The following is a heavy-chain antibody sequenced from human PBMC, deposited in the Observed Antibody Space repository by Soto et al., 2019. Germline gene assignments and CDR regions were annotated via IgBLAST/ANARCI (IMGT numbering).Heavy chain of an antibody. CDR1: GYTFTDYY. Sequence: ASVKVSCKASGYTFTDYYMHWVRQAPGQGLEWVGWINPNIGATNFAQQFQGRVTMTSDTSTTTAYMELNGLRSDDSAVFYCARGRNTKCSSHLYDYCGRGTLVT. V-gene: IGHV1-2*02. J-gene: IGHJ4*02. CDR2: INPNIGAT. D-gene: IGHD2-15*01. CDR3: ARGRNTKCSSHLYDY.